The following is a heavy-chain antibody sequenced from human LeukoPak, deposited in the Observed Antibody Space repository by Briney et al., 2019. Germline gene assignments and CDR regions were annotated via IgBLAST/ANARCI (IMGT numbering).Heavy chain of an antibody. V-gene: IGHV3-23*01. D-gene: IGHD6-13*01. CDR3: AKGVSSPLYYFDY. CDR1: GFTFSSYS. CDR2: ISGNGYTT. Sequence: GGSLRLSCAASGFTFSSYSMNWVRQAPGKGLEWLSSISGNGYTTYYADSVKGRFTVSRDNSKNTLFLQMNSLRAEDTAVYFCAKGVSSPLYYFDYWGQGALVTVSS. J-gene: IGHJ4*02.